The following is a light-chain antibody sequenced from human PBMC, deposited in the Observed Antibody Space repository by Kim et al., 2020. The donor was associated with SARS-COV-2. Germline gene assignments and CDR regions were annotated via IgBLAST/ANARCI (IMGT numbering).Light chain of an antibody. J-gene: IGKJ2*01. CDR2: GAS. V-gene: IGKV3D-15*01. CDR3: QHYYNWPYT. Sequence: LAPGERAPLSCRASQSVSSSLAWYQHKPGQAPRLLIYGASTRAAGIPAGFSGSGSDTDFTLTISSLQSEDSAIYYCQHYYNWPYTFGQGTKVDIK. CDR1: QSVSSS.